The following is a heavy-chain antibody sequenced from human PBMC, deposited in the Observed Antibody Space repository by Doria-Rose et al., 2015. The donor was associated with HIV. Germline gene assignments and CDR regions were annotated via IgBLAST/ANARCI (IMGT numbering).Heavy chain of an antibody. CDR1: GGSFSGYY. D-gene: IGHD6-19*01. Sequence: QLQQWGAGLLKPSETLSLTCAVSGGSFSGYYWGWFRQPPGKGLQWIGEVNHVGYTDYNPSLKSRVAASIDTSKNHLSLRLTSLAAADTAVYFCARASGTVAGFDLWGQGTLVTVSS. J-gene: IGHJ4*02. CDR3: ARASGTVAGFDL. CDR2: VNHVGYT. V-gene: IGHV4-34*01.